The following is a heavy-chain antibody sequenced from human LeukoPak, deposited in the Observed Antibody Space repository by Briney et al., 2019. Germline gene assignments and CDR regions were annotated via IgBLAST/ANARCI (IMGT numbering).Heavy chain of an antibody. CDR1: GFTVSSNY. CDR2: IYSGGST. D-gene: IGHD3-10*01. J-gene: IGHJ4*02. CDR3: AKAMVRGVIGCNDY. V-gene: IGHV3-53*01. Sequence: GGSLRLSCAASGFTVSSNYMSWVRQAPGKGLEWVSVIYSGGSTYYADSVKGRFTISRDNSKNTLYLQMNSLRAEDTAVYYCAKAMVRGVIGCNDYWGQGTLVTVSS.